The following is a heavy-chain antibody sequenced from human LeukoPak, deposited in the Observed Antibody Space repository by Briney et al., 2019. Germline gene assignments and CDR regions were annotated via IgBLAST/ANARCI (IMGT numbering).Heavy chain of an antibody. Sequence: SETLALTCAVYGGSFSGYYWSWIRQPPGKGLEWIGEINHSGSTNYNPSLKSRVTISVDTSKNQFSLKLSSVTAADTAVYYCARVSTGWYHYFDSWGQGTLVTVSS. J-gene: IGHJ4*02. D-gene: IGHD6-19*01. CDR2: INHSGST. CDR3: ARVSTGWYHYFDS. CDR1: GGSFSGYY. V-gene: IGHV4-34*01.